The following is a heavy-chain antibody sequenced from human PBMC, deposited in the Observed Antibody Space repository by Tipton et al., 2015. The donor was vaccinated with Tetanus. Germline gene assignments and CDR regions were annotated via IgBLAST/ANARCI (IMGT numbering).Heavy chain of an antibody. Sequence: SLRLSCEASGFAFSDYYMAWIRQAPGKGLEWISYLSSTGTTIYHADSVKGRFTISRDNSKNTLILQMNSLRAEDTAVYFCAKFLVVITQGYYHTMDVWGQGTTVTVSS. V-gene: IGHV3-11*01. J-gene: IGHJ6*02. CDR1: GFAFSDYY. CDR3: AKFLVVITQGYYHTMDV. D-gene: IGHD3-9*01. CDR2: LSSTGTTI.